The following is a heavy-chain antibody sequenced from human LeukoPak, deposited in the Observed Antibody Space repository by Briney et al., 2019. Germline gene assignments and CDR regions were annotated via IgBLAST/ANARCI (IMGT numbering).Heavy chain of an antibody. J-gene: IGHJ4*02. CDR3: AKALGDWPTTLDY. CDR2: ISGSGDST. V-gene: IGHV3-23*01. CDR1: GFIFRHYA. Sequence: GGSLRLSCSASGFIFRHYAVNWVRQSPGKGLEWVSGISGSGDSTYYADSVKGRFTVSRDNSENTLYLQMNSLTAADTAVYFCAKALGDWPTTLDYWGRGTLVTVSS. D-gene: IGHD3-16*01.